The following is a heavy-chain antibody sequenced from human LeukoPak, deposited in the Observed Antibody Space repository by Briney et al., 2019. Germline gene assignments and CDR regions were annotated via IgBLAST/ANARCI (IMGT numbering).Heavy chain of an antibody. CDR2: IYDSGST. D-gene: IGHD2-15*01. CDR3: ARDCSGGSCYGAFDI. CDR1: GASIRSGDYY. J-gene: IGHJ3*02. Sequence: SETLSLTCTVSGASIRSGDYYWSWIRRPPGKGLEWIGYIYDSGSTYYNPSLKSRITISVDTSENRFSLKLSSVTATDTAVYYCARDCSGGSCYGAFDIWGQGTMVTVSS. V-gene: IGHV4-30-4*01.